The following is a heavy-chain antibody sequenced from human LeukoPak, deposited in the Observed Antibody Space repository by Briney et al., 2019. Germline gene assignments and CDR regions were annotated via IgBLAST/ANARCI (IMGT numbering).Heavy chain of an antibody. CDR1: GFTFSTYA. CDR2: ISGSGGNT. D-gene: IGHD3-16*01. CDR3: TQGARADTYWYFDL. V-gene: IGHV3-23*01. Sequence: GGSLRLSCAASGFTFSTYAISWVRQAPGKGLEWVSAISGSGGNTHYADSVKGRFTISRDNSKNTLYVQMNSLRVEDTAVYYCTQGARADTYWYFDLWGRGTLVTVAS. J-gene: IGHJ2*01.